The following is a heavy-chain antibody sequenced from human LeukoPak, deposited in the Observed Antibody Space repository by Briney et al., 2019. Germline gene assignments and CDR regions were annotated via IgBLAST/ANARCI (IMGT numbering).Heavy chain of an antibody. CDR3: AKGTGSYYFRFDY. CDR1: GFTFSSHF. V-gene: IGHV3-23*01. CDR2: ISGSGGST. J-gene: IGHJ4*02. Sequence: GGSLRLSCAASGFTFSSHFLSWVRQAPGKGLEWVSTISGSGGSTYYADSVKGRFTISRDNSKNTLYLQMNSLRAEDTAVYYCAKGTGSYYFRFDYWGQGTLVTVSS. D-gene: IGHD1-26*01.